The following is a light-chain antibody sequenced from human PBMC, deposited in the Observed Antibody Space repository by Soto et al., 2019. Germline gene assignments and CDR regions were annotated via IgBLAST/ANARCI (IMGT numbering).Light chain of an antibody. V-gene: IGKV3-15*01. Sequence: EIVMTQSPATLSVSPGERATLSCRASQGVTTNLAWYQQNPGQAPRLLIYGASPRATGIPARFSGSGSGTEFTLTISSLQSEDFAVYYCQQYNTWPLTFGGGTKVEIK. CDR3: QQYNTWPLT. CDR2: GAS. J-gene: IGKJ4*01. CDR1: QGVTTN.